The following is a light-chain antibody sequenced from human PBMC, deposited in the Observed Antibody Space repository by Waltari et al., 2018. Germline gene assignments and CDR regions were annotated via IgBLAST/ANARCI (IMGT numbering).Light chain of an antibody. CDR2: RND. CDR3: ASWDDSLNGHWV. Sequence: QSVLTQPPSASGTPGQRVTISCSGTSSNLVTNVVNWYQQVPGTAPKLLIYRNDLRPSGVPDRFSASKSGTSASLAISGLQSEDEAEYYCASWDDSLNGHWVFGGGTKVTVL. CDR1: SSNLVTNV. V-gene: IGLV1-44*01. J-gene: IGLJ3*02.